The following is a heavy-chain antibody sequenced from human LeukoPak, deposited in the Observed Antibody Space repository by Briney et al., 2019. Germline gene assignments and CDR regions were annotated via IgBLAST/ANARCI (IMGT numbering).Heavy chain of an antibody. CDR1: GFTFSNYG. V-gene: IGHV3-30*18. CDR3: AKDYDVLTFFDY. CDR2: MSYDGTNK. D-gene: IGHD3-9*01. J-gene: IGHJ4*02. Sequence: GGSLRLSCAASGFTFSNYGMHWVRQAPGKGLEWVAFMSYDGTNKYYADSVKGRFTISRDNSKNTLYLQLNSLRAEDTALYYCAKDYDVLTFFDYWGQGTLVTVSS.